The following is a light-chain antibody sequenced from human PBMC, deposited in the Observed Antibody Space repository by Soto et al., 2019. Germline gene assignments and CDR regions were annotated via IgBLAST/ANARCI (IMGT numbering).Light chain of an antibody. Sequence: SYELTQPPSVSVSPGQTASITCSGDKLGDKYACWYQQKPGQSPVVVIYRDTKRPSGIPERFSGSNSGNTATLTISGTQAMDEADYYCQAWDSGTASFGGGTKLTVL. CDR2: RDT. CDR1: KLGDKY. CDR3: QAWDSGTAS. J-gene: IGLJ3*02. V-gene: IGLV3-1*01.